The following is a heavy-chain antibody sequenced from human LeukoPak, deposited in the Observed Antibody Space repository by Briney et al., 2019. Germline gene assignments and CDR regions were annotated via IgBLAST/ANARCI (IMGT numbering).Heavy chain of an antibody. J-gene: IGHJ4*02. CDR1: GGSFSGYY. CDR3: ARGAAWIQLCLPYPDFDY. Sequence: SETLSLTCAVYGGSFSGYYWSWIRQPPGKGLEWIGEITHSGSTNYNPSLKSRVTISVDTSKNQFSLKLSSVTAADTAVYYCARGAAWIQLCLPYPDFDYWGQGTLVTVSS. D-gene: IGHD5-18*01. CDR2: ITHSGST. V-gene: IGHV4-34*01.